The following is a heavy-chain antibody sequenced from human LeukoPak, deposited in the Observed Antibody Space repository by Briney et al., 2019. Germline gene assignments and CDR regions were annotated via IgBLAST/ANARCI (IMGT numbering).Heavy chain of an antibody. D-gene: IGHD6-6*01. J-gene: IGHJ3*02. CDR3: AHIQGGAARKQAAFDI. V-gene: IGHV2-5*01. CDR1: GGSISSGGYY. CDR2: IYWNDDK. Sequence: TLSLTCTVSGGSISSGGYYWSWIRQPPGKALEWLALIYWNDDKRYSPSLKSRLTITKDTSKNQVVLTMTNMDPVDTATYYCAHIQGGAARKQAAFDIWGQGTMVTVSS.